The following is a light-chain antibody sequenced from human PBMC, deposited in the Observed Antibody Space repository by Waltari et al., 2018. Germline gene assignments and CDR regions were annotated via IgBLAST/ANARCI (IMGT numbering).Light chain of an antibody. V-gene: IGLV8-61*01. CDR2: KAN. CDR1: SGSLSTTSY. CDR3: ALYMGSGIWV. Sequence: QTVVTQETSLSVSAGGTVTLTCAVSSGSLSTTSYASWYQQTPGQSPRTIVYKANARASGVPHRFSGSILGNTAALTMTGAQADDESDYYCALYMGSGIWVFGGGTKLTVL. J-gene: IGLJ3*02.